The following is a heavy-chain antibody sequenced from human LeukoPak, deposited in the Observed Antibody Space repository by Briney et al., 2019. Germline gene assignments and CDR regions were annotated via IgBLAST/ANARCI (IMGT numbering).Heavy chain of an antibody. D-gene: IGHD3-22*01. Sequence: GGSLRLSCAASGFTFSSYGMSWVRQAPGKGLEWVSAISGSGGSTYYADSVKGRFTISRDNSKNTLYLQMNSLRAEDTAVYYCAKDMYYYDSSAAFDIWGQGTMVTVSS. CDR3: AKDMYYYDSSAAFDI. CDR2: ISGSGGST. J-gene: IGHJ3*02. V-gene: IGHV3-23*01. CDR1: GFTFSSYG.